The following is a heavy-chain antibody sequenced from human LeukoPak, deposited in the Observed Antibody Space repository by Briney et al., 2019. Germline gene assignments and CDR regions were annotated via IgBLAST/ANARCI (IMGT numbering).Heavy chain of an antibody. Sequence: GGSLRLSCAASGFTFSSYGKHWVRQAPGKGLEWVAFIRYDGSNKYYADSVKGRFTISRDNSKNTLYLQMNSLRAEDTAVYYCAKDGYDSSGYPIDYWGQGTLVTVSS. D-gene: IGHD3-22*01. V-gene: IGHV3-30*02. CDR1: GFTFSSYG. CDR3: AKDGYDSSGYPIDY. CDR2: IRYDGSNK. J-gene: IGHJ4*02.